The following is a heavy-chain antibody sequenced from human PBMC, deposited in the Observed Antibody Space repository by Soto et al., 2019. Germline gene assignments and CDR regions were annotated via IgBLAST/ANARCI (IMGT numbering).Heavy chain of an antibody. Sequence: QMQLVQSGPEVKKPGTSVKVSCKASEFTFTSSPVQWVRQARGQRLEWIGWIVVGSGNTNYAQKFQERVTITRDMSTSTAYMELSSLRSEDTAVYYCAFSDYYPRHYFDYWGQGTLVTVSS. J-gene: IGHJ4*02. CDR1: EFTFTSSP. V-gene: IGHV1-58*01. CDR2: IVVGSGNT. D-gene: IGHD3-22*01. CDR3: AFSDYYPRHYFDY.